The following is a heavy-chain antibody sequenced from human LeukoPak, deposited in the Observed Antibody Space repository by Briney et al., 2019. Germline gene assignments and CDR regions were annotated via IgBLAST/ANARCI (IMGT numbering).Heavy chain of an antibody. J-gene: IGHJ4*02. CDR3: AKRGVVIRAVILVGFHKEAYYFDY. D-gene: IGHD3-10*01. V-gene: IGHV3-23*01. CDR2: ISDSGGST. Sequence: GGSLRLSCAVSGITLSNYGMSWVRQAPGKGLEWVAGISDSGGSTNYADSVKGRFTISRDNPKSTLYLQMNSLRAEDTAVYFCAKRGVVIRAVILVGFHKEAYYFDYWGQGALVTVSS. CDR1: GITLSNYG.